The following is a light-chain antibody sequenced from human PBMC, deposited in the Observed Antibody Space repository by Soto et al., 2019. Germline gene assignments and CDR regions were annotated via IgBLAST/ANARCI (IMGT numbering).Light chain of an antibody. CDR1: SPNTRAGYD. Sequence: SVVSPPPPLSGAPGQKVTHSSPGGSPNTRAGYDVHWYQQLPGTAPKLLIYGNSNRPSGVPDRFSGSKSGTSASLAITGLQAEDEADYYCQSYDSSLSALYVFGTGTKVTVL. J-gene: IGLJ1*01. V-gene: IGLV1-40*01. CDR2: GNS. CDR3: QSYDSSLSALYV.